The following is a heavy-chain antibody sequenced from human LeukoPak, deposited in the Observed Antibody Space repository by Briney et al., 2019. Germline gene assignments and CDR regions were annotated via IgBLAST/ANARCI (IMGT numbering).Heavy chain of an antibody. CDR3: ATGGIRCSSTSCYTFDY. J-gene: IGHJ4*02. CDR2: ISWNSGSI. V-gene: IGHV3-9*01. Sequence: PGGSLRLSCAASGFTFDDYAMHWVRQAPGKGLEWVSGISWNSGSIGYADSVKGRFTISRDNAKNSLYLQMNSLRAEDTALYYCATGGIRCSSTSCYTFDYWGQGTLVTVSS. CDR1: GFTFDDYA. D-gene: IGHD2-2*02.